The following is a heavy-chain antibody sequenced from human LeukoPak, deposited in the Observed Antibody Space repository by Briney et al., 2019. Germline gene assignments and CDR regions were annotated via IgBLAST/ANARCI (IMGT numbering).Heavy chain of an antibody. V-gene: IGHV3-48*01. Sequence: SGGSLRLSCAASGFTFSSYSMNWVRQAPGKGLEWVSYISSSSSTIYYADSVKGRFTISRDNAKNSLYLQMNSLRAEDTAVYYCATPGGVTAFGYWGQGTLVTVSS. J-gene: IGHJ4*02. D-gene: IGHD1-14*01. CDR1: GFTFSSYS. CDR3: ATPGGVTAFGY. CDR2: ISSSSSTI.